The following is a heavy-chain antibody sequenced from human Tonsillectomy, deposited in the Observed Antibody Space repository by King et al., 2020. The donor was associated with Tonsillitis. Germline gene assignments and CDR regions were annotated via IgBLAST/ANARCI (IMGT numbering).Heavy chain of an antibody. D-gene: IGHD3-10*01. V-gene: IGHV3-15*01. CDR2: IKRKPEGGTT. CDR1: GFTFRNAW. Sequence: VQLVESGGGLVKPGGSFRFSCAASGFTFRNAWMSWVRQAPGKGLDGVGRIKRKPEGGTTDYLAPGKGRLTISRDVSKKPLYLQMNSLKTEDTAVYYCTTGRLVRGVVRTYYFDYWGQGALVTVSS. J-gene: IGHJ4*02. CDR3: TTGRLVRGVVRTYYFDY.